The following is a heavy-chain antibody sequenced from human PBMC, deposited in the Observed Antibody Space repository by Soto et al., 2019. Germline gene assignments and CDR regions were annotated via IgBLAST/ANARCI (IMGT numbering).Heavy chain of an antibody. Sequence: GASGKVSCKASGGTISSCGISWVRQATGQGLEWMGGIIPIFGTANYAQKFQGRVTITADESTSTAYMGLSSLRPEDTAAYYCARGTAMVNTSQYNFYSGMDVWGQGTTVTVSS. D-gene: IGHD5-18*01. CDR1: GGTISSCG. V-gene: IGHV1-69*13. J-gene: IGHJ6*02. CDR2: IIPIFGTA. CDR3: ARGTAMVNTSQYNFYSGMDV.